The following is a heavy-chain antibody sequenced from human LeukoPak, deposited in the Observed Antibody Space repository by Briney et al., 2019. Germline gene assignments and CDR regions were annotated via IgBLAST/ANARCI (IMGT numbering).Heavy chain of an antibody. CDR2: IKQDGSEK. J-gene: IGHJ6*03. D-gene: IGHD6-6*01. CDR3: ARGSSSSPGLYYYYYMDV. CDR1: GFTFSSYW. V-gene: IGHV3-7*01. Sequence: PGGSLRLSCAASGFTFSSYWMSWVRQAPGKGLEWVANIKQDGSEKYYVDSVKGRFTISRDNAKNSLYLQMNSLRAEDTAVYYCARGSSSSPGLYYYYYMDVWGKGTTVTVSS.